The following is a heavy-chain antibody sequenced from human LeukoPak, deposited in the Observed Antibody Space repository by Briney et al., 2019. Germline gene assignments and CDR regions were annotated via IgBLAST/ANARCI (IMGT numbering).Heavy chain of an antibody. CDR1: GYSFTSYW. CDR2: IYPGDSDT. J-gene: IGHJ3*02. Sequence: GESLKISCKGSGYSFTSYWIGWVRQMPGKGLEWMGIIYPGDSDTRYSPSFQGQVTISADKSISTAYLQWSSLKAPDTAMYYCARRSVVVPTLWAFDIWGQGTMVTVSS. CDR3: ARRSVVVPTLWAFDI. V-gene: IGHV5-51*01. D-gene: IGHD2-21*01.